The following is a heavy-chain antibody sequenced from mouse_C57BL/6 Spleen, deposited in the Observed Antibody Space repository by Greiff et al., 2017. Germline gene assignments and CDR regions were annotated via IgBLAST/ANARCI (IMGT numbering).Heavy chain of an antibody. D-gene: IGHD1-1*01. CDR3: AKGGTITTPNWFAY. CDR1: GFSLTSYG. J-gene: IGHJ3*01. V-gene: IGHV2-3*01. Sequence: VQLKESGPGLVAPSQSLSITCTVSGFSLTSYGVSWVRQPPGKGLEWLGVIWGDGSTNYHSALISRLSISNENSKSQVILKRNSLQTDDTATYYCAKGGTITTPNWFAYWGQGTLVTVSA. CDR2: IWGDGST.